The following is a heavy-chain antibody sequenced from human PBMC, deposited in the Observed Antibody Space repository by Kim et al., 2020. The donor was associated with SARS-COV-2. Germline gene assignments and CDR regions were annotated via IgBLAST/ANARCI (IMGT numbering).Heavy chain of an antibody. Sequence: GGSLRLSCAGSGFTFGDYAMNWVRQAPGKGLEWVGFIRSKGNGGRVDYAASVQGRFTISRDDSKSIAYLEISSLKTDDTAVYYCSREGRSLRGKKLDYWGQGTLVSVSS. CDR3: SREGRSLRGKKLDY. CDR1: GFTFGDYA. J-gene: IGHJ4*02. D-gene: IGHD3-10*01. CDR2: IRSKGNGGRV. V-gene: IGHV3-49*04.